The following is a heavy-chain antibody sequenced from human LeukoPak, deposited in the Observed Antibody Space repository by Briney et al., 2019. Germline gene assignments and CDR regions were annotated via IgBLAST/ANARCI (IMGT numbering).Heavy chain of an antibody. J-gene: IGHJ4*02. CDR3: ARDWGYSYGLDY. CDR1: GFNFSNYW. Sequence: GGSLRLSCAASGFNFSNYWMHWVRQAPGKELVWVSRIKSDGSTTAYADSVKGRFTISRDNAKNTLYLQMNSLRAEDTAVYHCARDWGYSYGLDYWGQGTLVTVSS. V-gene: IGHV3-74*01. CDR2: IKSDGSTT. D-gene: IGHD5-18*01.